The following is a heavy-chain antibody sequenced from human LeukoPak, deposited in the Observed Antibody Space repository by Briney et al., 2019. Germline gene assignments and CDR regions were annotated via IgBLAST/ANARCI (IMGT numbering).Heavy chain of an antibody. CDR3: ARNRYDILTGYEENWFDP. J-gene: IGHJ5*02. V-gene: IGHV1-18*01. CDR2: ISAYNGNT. D-gene: IGHD3-9*01. CDR1: GYTFTSYV. Sequence: ASVKVPCKASGYTFTSYVISWVRQAPGQGLEWMGWISAYNGNTNYAQKLQGRVTMTTDTSTSTAYMELRSLRSDDTAVYYCARNRYDILTGYEENWFDPWGQGKLVTVSS.